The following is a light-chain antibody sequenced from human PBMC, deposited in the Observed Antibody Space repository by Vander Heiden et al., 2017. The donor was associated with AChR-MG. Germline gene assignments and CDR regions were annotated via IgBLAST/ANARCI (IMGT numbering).Light chain of an antibody. Sequence: SYVLSQPPSASVSPGQTPSPTCSRDPSGAYSVYWNQQRPGQSPVVVIYQEKKRPAGIPGRVSGSNSGNTATLTISGTQAMDEADYYCQAWHSGVVFGGGTKLTVL. CDR2: QEK. V-gene: IGLV3-1*01. CDR3: QAWHSGVV. J-gene: IGLJ2*01. CDR1: PSGAYS.